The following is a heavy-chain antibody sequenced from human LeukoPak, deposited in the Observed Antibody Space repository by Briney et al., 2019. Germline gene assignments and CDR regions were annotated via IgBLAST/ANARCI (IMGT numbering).Heavy chain of an antibody. Sequence: GGSLRLSCAASGFTFSSYSMNWVRQAPGKGLEWVSIIYSSGTTYYADSVKGRFTISRDNSKNTLYLQMNSLRSEDTAVYYCAREVKKGIAAAGSRDYWGQGTLVTVSS. CDR3: AREVKKGIAAAGSRDY. D-gene: IGHD6-13*01. V-gene: IGHV3-53*01. CDR2: IYSSGTT. CDR1: GFTFSSYS. J-gene: IGHJ4*02.